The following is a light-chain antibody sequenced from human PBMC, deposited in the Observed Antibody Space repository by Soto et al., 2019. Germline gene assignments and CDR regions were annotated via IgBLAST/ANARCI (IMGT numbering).Light chain of an antibody. Sequence: DIVMTQSPLSLPVTLGQPASISCWSNQSLVHIDGIAYFSWFQQRPGRSPRRLIYKVSNRDSGVPARFSGSGSGTDFALKISRVEAEDVGVYYCMQGTHWPITFGQGTRLEIK. CDR1: QSLVHIDGIAY. V-gene: IGKV2-30*02. CDR2: KVS. J-gene: IGKJ5*01. CDR3: MQGTHWPIT.